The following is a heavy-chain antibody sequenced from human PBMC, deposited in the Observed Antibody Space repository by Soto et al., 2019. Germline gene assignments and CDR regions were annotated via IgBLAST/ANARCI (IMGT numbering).Heavy chain of an antibody. J-gene: IGHJ4*02. CDR2: IKQDGSEK. CDR3: ARLNWGPIIDY. CDR1: GFTFSDYW. D-gene: IGHD7-27*01. V-gene: IGHV3-7*03. Sequence: GGSLRLSCVVSGFTFSDYWTNWVRQAPGKGLEWVANIKQDGSEKYYVDSVKGRFTISRDNTKNSLYLQMDSLRAEDTAVYYCARLNWGPIIDYWGQGTLVTVSS.